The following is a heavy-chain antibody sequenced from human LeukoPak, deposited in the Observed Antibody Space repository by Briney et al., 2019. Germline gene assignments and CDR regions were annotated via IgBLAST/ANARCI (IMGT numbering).Heavy chain of an antibody. CDR3: ARGDHQTMMAAFDI. V-gene: IGHV6-1*01. CDR1: GDSVSSNSAA. D-gene: IGHD3-22*01. CDR2: TYYRSKWYN. Sequence: SQTLSLTCAISGDSVSSNSAAWNWIRQSPSRGLEWLGRTYYRSKWYNDYAVSVKSRITINPDTSKNQFSLQLNSVTPGDTAVYYCARGDHQTMMAAFDIWGQGTMVTVSS. J-gene: IGHJ3*02.